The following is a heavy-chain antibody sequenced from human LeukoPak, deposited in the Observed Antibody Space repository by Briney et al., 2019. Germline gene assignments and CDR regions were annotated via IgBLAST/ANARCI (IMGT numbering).Heavy chain of an antibody. J-gene: IGHJ3*02. CDR1: GFTFSSYC. CDR2: IKQDGSGK. Sequence: PGGSLSLSCAASGFTFSSYCMSWFRQPPGKWRQGVANIKQDGSGKYYVESVKGRFTISRDKSKNSLYLQMNSLRAEDTAVYYCARRTFDIVVVPATPVPNAFDIWGQGTMVTVSS. V-gene: IGHV3-7*01. D-gene: IGHD2-2*01. CDR3: ARRTFDIVVVPATPVPNAFDI.